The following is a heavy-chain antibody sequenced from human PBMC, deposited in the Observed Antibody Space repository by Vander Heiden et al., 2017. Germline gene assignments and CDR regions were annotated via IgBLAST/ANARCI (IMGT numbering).Heavy chain of an antibody. V-gene: IGHV3-9*01. Sequence: EVQLVESGGGLVQPGRSLRLSCAASGFTFDDYAMHWVRQAPGKGLEWVSGISWNSGSIGYADSVKGRFTISRDNAKNSLYLQMNSLRAEDTALYYCAKDEGYYYYGMDVWGQGTTVTVSS. J-gene: IGHJ6*02. CDR1: GFTFDDYA. CDR3: AKDEGYYYYGMDV. CDR2: ISWNSGSI.